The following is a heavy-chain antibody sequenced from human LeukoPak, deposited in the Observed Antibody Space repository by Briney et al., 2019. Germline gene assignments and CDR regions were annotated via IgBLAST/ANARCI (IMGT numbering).Heavy chain of an antibody. D-gene: IGHD6-13*01. J-gene: IGHJ6*03. V-gene: IGHV1-58*01. CDR1: GFTFTSSA. Sequence: AASVRVSCKASGFTFTSSAVQWVRQARGQRLEWIGWIVVGSGNTNYAQKFQDRVTITRDISTSTAYLELNSLRSEDTAVYYCAAAGSSWYNYYYYMDVWGKGTTVTVSS. CDR3: AAAGSSWYNYYYYMDV. CDR2: IVVGSGNT.